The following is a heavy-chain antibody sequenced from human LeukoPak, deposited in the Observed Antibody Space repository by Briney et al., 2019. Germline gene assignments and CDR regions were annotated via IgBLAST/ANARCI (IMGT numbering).Heavy chain of an antibody. D-gene: IGHD6-13*01. Sequence: GGSLRLSCAASGFTFSSYSMNWVRQAPGKELEWVSSISSSSSYIYYADSVKGRFTISRDNAKNSLYLQMNSLRAEDTAVYYCARDRDSSSWYRDAFDIWGQGTMVTVSS. CDR3: ARDRDSSSWYRDAFDI. J-gene: IGHJ3*02. CDR2: ISSSSSYI. V-gene: IGHV3-21*01. CDR1: GFTFSSYS.